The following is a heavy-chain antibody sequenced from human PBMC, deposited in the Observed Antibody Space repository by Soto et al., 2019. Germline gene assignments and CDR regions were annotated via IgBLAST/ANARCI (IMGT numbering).Heavy chain of an antibody. Sequence: GGSLRLSCAASGFTFSDYYMSWIRQAPGKGLERVSYISSSSSYTNYADSVKGRFTISRDNAKNSLYLQMNSLRAEDTAVYYCARIPIAVAGPTHYYYYYGMDVWGQGTTVTVSS. CDR1: GFTFSDYY. CDR2: ISSSSSYT. CDR3: ARIPIAVAGPTHYYYYYGMDV. J-gene: IGHJ6*02. D-gene: IGHD6-19*01. V-gene: IGHV3-11*06.